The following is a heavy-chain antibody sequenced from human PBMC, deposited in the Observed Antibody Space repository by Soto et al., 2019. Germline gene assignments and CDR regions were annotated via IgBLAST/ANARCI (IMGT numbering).Heavy chain of an antibody. CDR3: ASTRGCSSTSCYPYWV. V-gene: IGHV4-31*03. J-gene: IGHJ4*02. D-gene: IGHD2-2*01. CDR1: GGSISSGGYY. Sequence: TLSLTCTVSGGSISSGGYYWSRIRQHPGKGLEWIGYIYHSGSTYYNPSLKSRVTISVDTSKNQFSLKLSSVTAADTAVYYCASTRGCSSTSCYPYWVWGQGTLVTVSS. CDR2: IYHSGST.